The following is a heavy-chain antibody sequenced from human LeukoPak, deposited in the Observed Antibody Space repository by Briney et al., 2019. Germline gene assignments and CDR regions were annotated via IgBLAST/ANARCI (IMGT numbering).Heavy chain of an antibody. J-gene: IGHJ4*02. Sequence: GGSLRLSCAASGFTFSSYGMHWVRQAPGKGLEWVAVISYDGSNKYYADSVKGRFTISRDNSKNTLYLQMNSLRAEDTAVYYCAKGGTVRGVTTPIDYWGQGTLVTVSS. CDR2: ISYDGSNK. CDR1: GFTFSSYG. V-gene: IGHV3-30*18. D-gene: IGHD3-10*01. CDR3: AKGGTVRGVTTPIDY.